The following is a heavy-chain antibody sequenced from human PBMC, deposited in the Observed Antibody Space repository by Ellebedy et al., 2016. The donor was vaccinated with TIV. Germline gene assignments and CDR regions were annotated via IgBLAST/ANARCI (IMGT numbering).Heavy chain of an antibody. Sequence: GESLKISCAASGFTFSSYTINWVRQAPGKGLEWVAVIWYDGSDQYYADSVKGRFTVSRDNSKNTLYLQMNSLRAEDTAVYYCARDIGYPSGDFDYWGQGTLVTVSS. D-gene: IGHD1-26*01. V-gene: IGHV3-33*08. J-gene: IGHJ4*02. CDR1: GFTFSSYT. CDR3: ARDIGYPSGDFDY. CDR2: IWYDGSDQ.